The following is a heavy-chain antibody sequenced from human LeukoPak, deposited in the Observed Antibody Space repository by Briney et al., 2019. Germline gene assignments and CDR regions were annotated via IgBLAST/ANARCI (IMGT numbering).Heavy chain of an antibody. J-gene: IGHJ3*02. V-gene: IGHV4-34*01. Sequence: SETLSLTCAVYGRSFSGYYWSWIRQPPGKGLEWIGEINHSGSTNYNPSLKSRVTISVDTSKNQFSLKLSYVTAADTAVYYCARGTLGGRYDAFDIWGQGTMVTVSS. CDR3: ARGTLGGRYDAFDI. CDR2: INHSGST. CDR1: GRSFSGYY. D-gene: IGHD3-9*01.